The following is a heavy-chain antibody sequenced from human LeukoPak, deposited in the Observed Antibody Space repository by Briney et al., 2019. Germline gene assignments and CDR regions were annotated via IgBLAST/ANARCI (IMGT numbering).Heavy chain of an antibody. CDR3: ARVRTYNDYDYCFDS. J-gene: IGHJ4*02. CDR1: GYTFTAYY. Sequence: GASVRVSFKASGYTFTAYYMHWVRQAPGHGLEWMGIINPSAGSTTYAQQSHARLPFTSDTSPTTVYMELSILRSEDPAVYYCARVRTYNDYDYCFDSWGQGTLVTVSS. CDR2: INPSAGST. V-gene: IGHV1-46*01. D-gene: IGHD5-12*01.